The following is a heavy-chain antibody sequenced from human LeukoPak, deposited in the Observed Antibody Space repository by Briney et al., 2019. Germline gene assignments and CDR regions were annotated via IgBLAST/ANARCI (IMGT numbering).Heavy chain of an antibody. Sequence: ASVKVSCKVSGYTLTELSMHWVRQAPGKGLEWMGGFDPEDGETIYAQKFQGRVTMTEDTSTDTAYMELSSLRSEDTAVYYCAATDLPGYSYGTNWFDPWGQGTLVTVSS. CDR1: GYTLTELS. V-gene: IGHV1-24*01. J-gene: IGHJ5*02. CDR3: AATDLPGYSYGTNWFDP. CDR2: FDPEDGET. D-gene: IGHD5-18*01.